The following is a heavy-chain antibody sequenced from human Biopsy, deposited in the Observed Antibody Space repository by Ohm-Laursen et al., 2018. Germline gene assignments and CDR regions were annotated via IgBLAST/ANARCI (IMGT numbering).Heavy chain of an antibody. J-gene: IGHJ4*02. CDR3: ATTRSFDN. D-gene: IGHD5-24*01. V-gene: IGHV3-11*01. CDR1: GFSFSDYY. CDR2: ISSSGRTM. Sequence: GSLRLSCTASGFSFSDYYMIWIRQAPGKGLEWVSYISSSGRTMYYADSVKGRFTISRDNANKSLYLQMNSLRAEDTAVYYRATTRSFDNWGQGTLVTVSS.